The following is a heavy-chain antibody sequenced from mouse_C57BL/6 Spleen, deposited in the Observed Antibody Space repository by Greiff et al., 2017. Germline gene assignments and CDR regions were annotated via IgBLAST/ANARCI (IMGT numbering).Heavy chain of an antibody. Sequence: EVQLVESGAELVRPGASVKLSCTASGFNIKDDYMHWVKQRPEQGLEWIGWIDPENGDTEYASKFQGKATITADTSSNTAYLQLSSLTSEDTAVYYCTMGVTRYFDVWGTGTTVTVSS. J-gene: IGHJ1*03. CDR3: TMGVTRYFDV. CDR1: GFNIKDDY. V-gene: IGHV14-4*01. CDR2: IDPENGDT. D-gene: IGHD2-2*01.